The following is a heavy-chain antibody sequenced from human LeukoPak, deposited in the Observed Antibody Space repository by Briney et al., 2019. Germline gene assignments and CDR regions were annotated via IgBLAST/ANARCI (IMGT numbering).Heavy chain of an antibody. J-gene: IGHJ5*02. CDR1: GGSISSYY. Sequence: PSETLSLTCTVSGGSISSYYWSWIRQPPGKGLEWIGYIYYSGSTNYNPSLKSRVTISVDTSKNQFSLKLSSVTAADTAVYYCARSYQLLYRGKNNWFDPWGQEPWSPSPQ. CDR2: IYYSGST. V-gene: IGHV4-59*01. D-gene: IGHD2-2*02. CDR3: ARSYQLLYRGKNNWFDP.